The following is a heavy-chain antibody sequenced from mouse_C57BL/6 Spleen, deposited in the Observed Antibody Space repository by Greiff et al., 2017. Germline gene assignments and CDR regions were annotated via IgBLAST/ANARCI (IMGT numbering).Heavy chain of an antibody. CDR3: ASLYGPYWYFDV. CDR2: IHPNSGST. V-gene: IGHV1-64*01. Sequence: QVQLQQPGAELVKPGASVKLSCQASGYTFTSYWMHWVKQRPGQGLEWLGMIHPNSGSTNYNEKFKSKATLTVDKSSSTAYMQLSSLTSEDSAVYYCASLYGPYWYFDVWGTGTTVTVSS. CDR1: GYTFTSYW. D-gene: IGHD1-1*02. J-gene: IGHJ1*03.